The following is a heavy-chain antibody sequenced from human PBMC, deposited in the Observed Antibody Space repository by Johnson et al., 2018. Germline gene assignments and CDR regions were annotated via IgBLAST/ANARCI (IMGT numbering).Heavy chain of an antibody. CDR3: YRGSGYYTNYGMDV. J-gene: IGHJ6*02. CDR1: GFTFSSYS. D-gene: IGHD3-3*01. CDR2: IRSSSSTI. V-gene: IGHV3-48*02. Sequence: VQLVQSGGGLVQXGGSXRLXCAASGFTFSSYSMNWVRQAPGKGLEWVSYIRSSSSTIYYADSVTGRFTISRDNAKNSLYLQMNSLRDEDTAVYYCYRGSGYYTNYGMDVWGQGTTVTVSS.